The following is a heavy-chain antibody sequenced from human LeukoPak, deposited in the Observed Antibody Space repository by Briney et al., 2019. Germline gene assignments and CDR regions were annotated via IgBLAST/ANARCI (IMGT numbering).Heavy chain of an antibody. Sequence: SETLSLTCTVSGGSISSYYWSWIRQPAGKGLEWIGRIYTSGSNNYNPSLKSRVPMTVDTSKDQFSLKLSSVSAADTAVYFCARGDVVVTAPFGPWGQGTLVTVSS. J-gene: IGHJ5*02. V-gene: IGHV4-4*07. CDR1: GGSISSYY. CDR3: ARGDVVVTAPFGP. D-gene: IGHD2-21*02. CDR2: IYTSGSN.